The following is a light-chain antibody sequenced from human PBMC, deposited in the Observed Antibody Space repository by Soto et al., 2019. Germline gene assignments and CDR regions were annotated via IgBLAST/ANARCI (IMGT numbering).Light chain of an antibody. CDR3: QERSNWPRT. V-gene: IGKV3-11*01. Sequence: EIVLTQAPVTLSFSPGERTTLACRASQSGSSYLACYKQTPGQAPRVLIYDAPNRATGIQARFSGSGSGTDFTFTISSLEPEDFAAYYCQERSNWPRTFGQGTKVEIK. CDR2: DAP. CDR1: QSGSSY. J-gene: IGKJ1*01.